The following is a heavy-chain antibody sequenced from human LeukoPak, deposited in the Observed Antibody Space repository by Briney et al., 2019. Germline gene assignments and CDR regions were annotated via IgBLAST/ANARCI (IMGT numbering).Heavy chain of an antibody. V-gene: IGHV3-11*05. Sequence: PGGSMRLSCAASGFTFSYSYMNWIRQAPGNGPEWVSSISGHGDSTNYADSVKGRFTISRDNAKNSLYLQMNSLRAEDTAVYYCARESSGTYYLKQWGQGTLVTVSS. CDR1: GFTFSYSY. CDR2: ISGHGDST. J-gene: IGHJ4*02. D-gene: IGHD1-26*01. CDR3: ARESSGTYYLKQ.